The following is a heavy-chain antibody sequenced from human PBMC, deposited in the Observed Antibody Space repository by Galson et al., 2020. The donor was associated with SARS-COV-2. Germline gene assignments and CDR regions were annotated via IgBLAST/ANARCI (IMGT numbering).Heavy chain of an antibody. CDR3: AREGRGFFDY. J-gene: IGHJ4*02. CDR2: ISSSSSTI. Sequence: GESLKISCAVSGFTFSSYSMNWVRQAPGKGLEWVSYISSSSSTIYYADSVKGRFTISRDNAKNSLYLQMNSLRDEDTAVYYCAREGRGFFDYWGQGTLVTVSS. V-gene: IGHV3-48*02. CDR1: GFTFSSYS. D-gene: IGHD5-12*01.